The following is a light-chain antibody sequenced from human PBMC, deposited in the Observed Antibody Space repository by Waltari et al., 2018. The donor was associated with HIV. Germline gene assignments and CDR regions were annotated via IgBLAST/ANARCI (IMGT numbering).Light chain of an antibody. CDR2: ATS. Sequence: IPTTQSPSSVSASVGDRVTITCRASQPVSSWLTWYQQKPGKSPDLLSYATSILQSGVPSRFSGSGSGTNFTLTITSLQPEDFASYYCQQANSFPWTFGQGTKVEIK. V-gene: IGKV1-12*01. J-gene: IGKJ1*01. CDR1: QPVSSW. CDR3: QQANSFPWT.